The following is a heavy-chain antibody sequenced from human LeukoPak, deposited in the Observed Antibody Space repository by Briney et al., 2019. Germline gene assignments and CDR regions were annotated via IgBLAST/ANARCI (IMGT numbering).Heavy chain of an antibody. CDR1: GGSISSSSYY. CDR3: ARVGYCSSTSCHYFDY. J-gene: IGHJ4*02. V-gene: IGHV4-39*01. CDR2: IYYGGST. D-gene: IGHD2-2*01. Sequence: SETLSLTCSVSGGSISSSSYYRGWIRQPPGKGLEWIGTIYYGGSTYYNPSLESRVTISVDTSKNQFSLKLNSVTAADTAVYYCARVGYCSSTSCHYFDYWGQGTLVTVSS.